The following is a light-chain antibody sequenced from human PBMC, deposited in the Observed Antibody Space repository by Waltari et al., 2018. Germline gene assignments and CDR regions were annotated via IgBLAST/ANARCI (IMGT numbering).Light chain of an antibody. J-gene: IGKJ1*01. V-gene: IGKV3D-15*01. CDR3: QQYNNWPPWT. CDR2: GAS. CDR1: QNINSN. Sequence: EILMTQSPATLSVSPGEGATLSCRASQNINSNLAWYQQQPGQTPRLLIYGASTRAIGIPARFSGSGSGTEFTLTISSLQSEDFALYYCQQYNNWPPWTFGQGTKVEIK.